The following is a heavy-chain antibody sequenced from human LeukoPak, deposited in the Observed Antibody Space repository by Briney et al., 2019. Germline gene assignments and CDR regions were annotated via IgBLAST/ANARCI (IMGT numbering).Heavy chain of an antibody. CDR2: ISSSGSTI. V-gene: IGHV3-11*01. Sequence: GGSLRLSCAASGFTFSDYYMSWIRQAPGKGLEWVSYISSSGSTIYYADSVKGRFTISRDNAKNSLYLQMNSLRAEDTAVYYCARDKFTTVTTNYGMDVWGQGTTVTVSS. CDR3: ARDKFTTVTTNYGMDV. CDR1: GFTFSDYY. J-gene: IGHJ6*02. D-gene: IGHD4-17*01.